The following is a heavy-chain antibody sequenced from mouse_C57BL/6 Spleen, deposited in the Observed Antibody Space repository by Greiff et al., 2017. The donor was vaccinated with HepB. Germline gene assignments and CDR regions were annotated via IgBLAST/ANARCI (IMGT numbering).Heavy chain of an antibody. Sequence: QVQLQQPGAELVKPGASVKMSCKASGYTFTSYWITWVKQRPGQGLEWIGDIYPGSGSTNYNEKFKSKATLTVDTSSSTAYMQLSSLTSEDSAVYYCARTVYDYEEGDYWGQGTTLTVSS. CDR3: ARTVYDYEEGDY. CDR2: IYPGSGST. V-gene: IGHV1-55*01. D-gene: IGHD2-4*01. CDR1: GYTFTSYW. J-gene: IGHJ2*01.